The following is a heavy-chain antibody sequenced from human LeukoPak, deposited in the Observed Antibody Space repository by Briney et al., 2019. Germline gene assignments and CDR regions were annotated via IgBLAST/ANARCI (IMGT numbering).Heavy chain of an antibody. CDR2: IYYSGST. Sequence: PSETLSLTCTVSGGSISSSSYYWGWIRQPPGKGLEWIGSIYYSGSTYYNPSLKSRVTISVDTSKNQFSLKLSSVTAADTAVYYCARLTWDRVGGYDLSYFDYWGQGTLVTVSS. CDR3: ARLTWDRVGGYDLSYFDY. CDR1: GGSISSSSYY. V-gene: IGHV4-39*01. J-gene: IGHJ4*02. D-gene: IGHD5-12*01.